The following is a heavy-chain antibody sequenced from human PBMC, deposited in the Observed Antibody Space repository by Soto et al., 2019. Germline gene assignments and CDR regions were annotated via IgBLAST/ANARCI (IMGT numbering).Heavy chain of an antibody. V-gene: IGHV3-33*01. D-gene: IGHD2-2*01. J-gene: IGHJ4*02. CDR2: IRYDGSNI. Sequence: GGSLRLCWAGSGSIFRGYGMHWVRHAPGKELEWVAVIRYDGSNINYADSVMGRFTISRDNSKNTLYLEMNSLRAEDTAVYYCARYFNCGTTHRGQHAYWAQGTFVTGS. CDR3: ARYFNCGTTHRGQHAY. CDR1: GSIFRGYG.